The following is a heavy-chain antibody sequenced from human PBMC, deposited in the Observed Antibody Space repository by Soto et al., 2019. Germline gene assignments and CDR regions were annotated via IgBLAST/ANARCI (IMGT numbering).Heavy chain of an antibody. V-gene: IGHV3-30-3*01. CDR2: ISYDGSNK. J-gene: IGHJ1*01. Sequence: QVQLVESGGGVVQPGRSLRLSCAASGFTFSSYAMHWVRQAPGKGLEWVAVISYDGSNKYYADTVKGRFTISRDNSKNTVYLQMNSLRAEDTAVYYCARPAGVRVVRRAEYFQHWGQGTLVTVSS. CDR3: ARPAGVRVVRRAEYFQH. D-gene: IGHD3-10*01. CDR1: GFTFSSYA.